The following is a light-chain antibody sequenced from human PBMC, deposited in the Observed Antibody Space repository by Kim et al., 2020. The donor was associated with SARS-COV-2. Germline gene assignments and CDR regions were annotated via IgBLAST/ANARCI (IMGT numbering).Light chain of an antibody. V-gene: IGLV3-9*01. CDR1: NIGSKN. Sequence: VAQGQTARITCGGNNIGSKNVHWYQQKPGQAPVLVIYRDNKRPSGIPERFSGSNSGNTATLTISRAQAGDEADYYCQVWDITTAVFGGGTKLTVL. J-gene: IGLJ3*02. CDR2: RDN. CDR3: QVWDITTAV.